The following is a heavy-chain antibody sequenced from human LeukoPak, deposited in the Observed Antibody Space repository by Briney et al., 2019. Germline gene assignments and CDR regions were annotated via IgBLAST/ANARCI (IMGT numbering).Heavy chain of an antibody. V-gene: IGHV4-59*01. D-gene: IGHD2-2*01. CDR1: GASISRYY. CDR3: AGGGYCSSSSCFAPLFDW. J-gene: IGHJ4*02. CDR2: IYNSGTT. Sequence: ASETLSLTCTVSGASISRYYWSWIRQSPGKGLEWIGYIYNSGTTNYNHSLKSRVAMSLDTSKSQFSLRLRSVTAADTALYFCAGGGYCSSSSCFAPLFDWWGRGTLVTVSS.